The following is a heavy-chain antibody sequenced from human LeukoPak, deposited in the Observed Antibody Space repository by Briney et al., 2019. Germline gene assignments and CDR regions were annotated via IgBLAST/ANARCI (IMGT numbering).Heavy chain of an antibody. CDR3: AKTHGPYCSGGTCLDYFYYMDV. CDR2: VRYDDSDK. D-gene: IGHD2-15*01. J-gene: IGHJ6*03. Sequence: PGGSLRLSCVVSGFTFDNYGMHWVRQAPGKGLEWVAFVRYDDSDKYYADSVKGRFTISRDNSKNTLLLQMNSLRLEDTAIYYCAKTHGPYCSGGTCLDYFYYMDVWGKGTAVTVSS. V-gene: IGHV3-30*02. CDR1: GFTFDNYG.